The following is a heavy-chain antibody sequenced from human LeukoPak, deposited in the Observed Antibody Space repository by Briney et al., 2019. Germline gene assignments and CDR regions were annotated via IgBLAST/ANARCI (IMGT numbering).Heavy chain of an antibody. J-gene: IGHJ4*02. CDR2: ISSSGSTI. D-gene: IGHD6-19*01. Sequence: QSGGSLRLSCTASGFTFSSSGMNWVRQAPGKGLEWVSYISSSGSTIYNADSVKGRFTISRDNAKNSLCLQMNSLRAEDTAVYYCARGVRQWLLTYYFDYWGQGTLVTVSS. CDR1: GFTFSSSG. CDR3: ARGVRQWLLTYYFDY. V-gene: IGHV3-48*04.